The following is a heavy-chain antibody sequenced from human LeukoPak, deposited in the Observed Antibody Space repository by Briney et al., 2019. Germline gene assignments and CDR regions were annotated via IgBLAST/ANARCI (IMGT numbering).Heavy chain of an antibody. CDR1: GGSISRSSYY. CDR3: ARHLGYCSSSSCYFDY. D-gene: IGHD2-2*01. V-gene: IGHV4-39*01. CDR2: ISYSGST. Sequence: PSDTLSLTCTVSGGSISRSSYYWGWIRQPPGKGLEWIGSISYSGSTYYTPSLKSRVTISVDTSKNQFSLKLSSVTAADTAVYYCARHLGYCSSSSCYFDYWGQGALVTVSS. J-gene: IGHJ4*02.